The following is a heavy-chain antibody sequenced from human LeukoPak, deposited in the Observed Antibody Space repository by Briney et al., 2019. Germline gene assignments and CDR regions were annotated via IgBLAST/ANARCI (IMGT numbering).Heavy chain of an antibody. Sequence: SETLSLTCTVSGYSISSGYYWGWIRQPPGKGLEWIGSIYYSGSTYYNPSLKSRVTISVDTSKNQFSLKLSSVTAADTAVYYCARHRPYLAAAGKGSIYYFDYWGQGTLVTVSS. CDR2: IYYSGST. J-gene: IGHJ4*02. CDR3: ARHRPYLAAAGKGSIYYFDY. V-gene: IGHV4-38-2*02. CDR1: GYSISSGYY. D-gene: IGHD6-13*01.